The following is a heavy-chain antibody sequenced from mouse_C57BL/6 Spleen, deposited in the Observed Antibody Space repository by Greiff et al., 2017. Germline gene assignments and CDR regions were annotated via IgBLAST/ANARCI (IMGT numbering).Heavy chain of an antibody. Sequence: ESGPGLVKPSQSLSLTCSVTGYSITSGYYWNWIRQFPGNKLEWMGYISYDGSNNYNPSLKNRISITRDTSKNQFFLKLNSVTTEDTATYYCAREGYDPLYAMDYWGQGTSVTVSS. D-gene: IGHD2-3*01. CDR2: ISYDGSN. CDR1: GYSITSGYY. J-gene: IGHJ4*01. V-gene: IGHV3-6*01. CDR3: AREGYDPLYAMDY.